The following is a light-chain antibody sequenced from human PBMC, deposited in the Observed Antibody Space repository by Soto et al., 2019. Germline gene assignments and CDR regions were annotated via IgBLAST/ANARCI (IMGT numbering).Light chain of an antibody. V-gene: IGKV3-20*01. Sequence: EIVLTQSPGTLSLSPGERATLSCRASQSVSRNYLAWYQQKPGQAPRLLIYDASSKATGIPDRFSGSGSGGDFTLTIDSLETEDFAVYFCQQYGRTPLTFGGGTKVDI. CDR3: QQYGRTPLT. J-gene: IGKJ4*01. CDR2: DAS. CDR1: QSVSRNY.